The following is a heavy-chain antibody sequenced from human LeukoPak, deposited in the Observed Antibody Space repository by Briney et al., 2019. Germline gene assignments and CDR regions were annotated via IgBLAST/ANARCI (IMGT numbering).Heavy chain of an antibody. CDR1: GFTFSSYG. Sequence: GGSLRLSCAASGFTFSSYGMHWVRQAPGKGLEWVAVISYDGSNKYYADSVKGRFTISRDNSKNTLYLQMKSLRAEDTAVYYCAKDHAEMLVVPDTHFDFWGQKALVTVSS. J-gene: IGHJ4*02. CDR3: AKDHAEMLVVPDTHFDF. V-gene: IGHV3-30*18. D-gene: IGHD2-2*01. CDR2: ISYDGSNK.